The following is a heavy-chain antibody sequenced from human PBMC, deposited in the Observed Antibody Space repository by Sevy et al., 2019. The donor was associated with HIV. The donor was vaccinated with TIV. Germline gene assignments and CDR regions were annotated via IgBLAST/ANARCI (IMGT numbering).Heavy chain of an antibody. CDR2: IRSKANSYAT. CDR3: TRLQVRYFDWLLSSDDYGMDV. V-gene: IGHV3-73*01. CDR1: GFTFSGSA. J-gene: IGHJ6*02. Sequence: GGSLRLSCAASGFTFSGSAMHWVRQASGKGLEWVGRIRSKANSYATAYAASAKGRFTISRDDSKNTAYLQMNSLKTEDTAVYYCTRLQVRYFDWLLSSDDYGMDVWGQGTTVTVSS. D-gene: IGHD3-9*01.